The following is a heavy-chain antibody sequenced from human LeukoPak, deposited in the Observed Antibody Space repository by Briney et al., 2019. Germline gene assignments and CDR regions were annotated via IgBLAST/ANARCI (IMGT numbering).Heavy chain of an antibody. J-gene: IGHJ4*02. CDR1: GFKFSDYY. CDR3: ARGTYYYDSSGYYSY. V-gene: IGHV3-20*04. CDR2: INWNGGST. Sequence: GGSLRLSCAAYGFKFSDYYMKWIRQAPGKGLEWVSGINWNGGSTGYADSVKGRFTISRDNAKNSLYLQMNSLRAEDTALYYCARGTYYYDSSGYYSYWGQGTLVTVSS. D-gene: IGHD3-22*01.